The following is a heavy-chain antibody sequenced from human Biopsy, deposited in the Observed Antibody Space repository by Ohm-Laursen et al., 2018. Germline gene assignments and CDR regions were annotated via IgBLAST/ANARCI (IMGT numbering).Heavy chain of an antibody. J-gene: IGHJ6*02. D-gene: IGHD6-6*01. V-gene: IGHV3-21*01. Sequence: LSLTCAASGFTLSSFSMNWVRQAPGKGLEWISYINEVSSHIYDADSVKGRFTVARDIAKNSLYLQLNSLRVEDTAAYYCARDSSRRAREGGMDVWGQGTTVTVSS. CDR3: ARDSSRRAREGGMDV. CDR1: GFTLSSFS. CDR2: INEVSSHI.